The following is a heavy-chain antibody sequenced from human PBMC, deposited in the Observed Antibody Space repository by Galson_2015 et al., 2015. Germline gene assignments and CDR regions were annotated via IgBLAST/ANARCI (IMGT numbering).Heavy chain of an antibody. CDR2: ISYDGSNK. J-gene: IGHJ2*01. CDR1: GFTFSRYG. CDR3: AKGDSGTSCPSFCGPMDEYSSWY. D-gene: IGHD2-2*01. Sequence: SLRLSCAASGFTFSRYGMHWVRQAPGKGLEWVAVISYDGSNKYYGDSVKGRFTIYRDNSRNTLSLQMNSLRAEDTAVYYCAKGDSGTSCPSFCGPMDEYSSWY. V-gene: IGHV3-30*18.